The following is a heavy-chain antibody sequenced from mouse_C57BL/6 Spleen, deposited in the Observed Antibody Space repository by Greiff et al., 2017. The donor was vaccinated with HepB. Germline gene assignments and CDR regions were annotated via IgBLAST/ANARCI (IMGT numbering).Heavy chain of an antibody. CDR1: GYTFTSYW. V-gene: IGHV1-55*01. CDR3: ARRGGLRRVFDY. D-gene: IGHD2-4*01. Sequence: QVQLQQSGAELVKPGASVKMSCKASGYTFTSYWITWVKQRPGQGLEWIGDIYPGSGSTNYNEKFKSKATLTVDTSSSTAYMQLSSLTSEDSAVYYCARRGGLRRVFDYWGQGTTLTVSS. J-gene: IGHJ2*01. CDR2: IYPGSGST.